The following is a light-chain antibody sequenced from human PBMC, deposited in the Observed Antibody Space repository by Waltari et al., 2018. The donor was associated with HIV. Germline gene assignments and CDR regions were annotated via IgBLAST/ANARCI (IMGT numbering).Light chain of an antibody. CDR1: SSDVGNYNV. Sequence: QSALTQPASVSGSPGQSITISCTGTSSDVGNYNVVSWYQPHPGKAPKRLIYEVSKRPSGVSNRFSGSKSGNTASLTISGLQAEDEADYYCCSYAGSSTHVFGTGTKVTVL. CDR2: EVS. V-gene: IGLV2-23*02. CDR3: CSYAGSSTHV. J-gene: IGLJ1*01.